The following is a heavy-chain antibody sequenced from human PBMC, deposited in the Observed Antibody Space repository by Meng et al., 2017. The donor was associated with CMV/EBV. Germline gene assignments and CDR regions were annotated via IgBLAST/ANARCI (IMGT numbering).Heavy chain of an antibody. J-gene: IGHJ5*02. CDR3: ARGYQLPGWFDP. CDR1: GGSISSYY. V-gene: IGHV4-59*01. D-gene: IGHD2-2*01. CDR2: IYYSGST. Sequence: SETLSLTCTVSGGSISSYYRSWIRQPPGKGLEWIGYIYYSGSTNYNPSLKSRVTISVDTSKNQFSLKLSSVTAADTAVYYCARGYQLPGWFDPWGQGTLVTVSS.